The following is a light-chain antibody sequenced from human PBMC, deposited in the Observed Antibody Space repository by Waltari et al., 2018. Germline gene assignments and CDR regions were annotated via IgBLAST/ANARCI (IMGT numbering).Light chain of an antibody. CDR3: QSWDNSPVL. CDR2: LDD. J-gene: IGLJ2*01. V-gene: IGLV3-1*01. Sequence: TQPPSASASPGQTAKISCSGDTMTTKYVAGYQLRPGQVPILVMFLDDKRPPGIPARFSGSKSGITATLTIGETQTLDEADYYCQSWDNSPVLFGGGTKLTVL. CDR1: TMTTKY.